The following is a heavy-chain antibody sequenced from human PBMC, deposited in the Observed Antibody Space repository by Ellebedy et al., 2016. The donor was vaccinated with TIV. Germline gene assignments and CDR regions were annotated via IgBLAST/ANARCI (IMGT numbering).Heavy chain of an antibody. J-gene: IGHJ3*02. Sequence: GESLKISXAASGFTFSNAWMSWVRQAPGKGLEWVGLIKSKIDGGTAVYAAPVKGRFIISRDDSKNTLSLQMNSLKTEDTAFYYCSTDRRGSYYVPFEIWGQGTIVTVSS. D-gene: IGHD1-26*01. CDR2: IKSKIDGGTA. V-gene: IGHV3-15*01. CDR3: STDRRGSYYVPFEI. CDR1: GFTFSNAW.